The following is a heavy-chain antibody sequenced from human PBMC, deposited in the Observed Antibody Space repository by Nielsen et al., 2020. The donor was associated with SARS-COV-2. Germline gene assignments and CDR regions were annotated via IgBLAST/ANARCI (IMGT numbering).Heavy chain of an antibody. Sequence: GGSLRLSYAASGFTFSSYGMHWVRQAPGKGLEWVAVIWYDGSNKYYADSVKGRFTISRDNSKNTLYLQMNSLRAEDTAVYYCARDPYFWSGYPNRYMDVWGKGTTVTVSS. V-gene: IGHV3-33*01. D-gene: IGHD3-3*01. CDR2: IWYDGSNK. CDR1: GFTFSSYG. J-gene: IGHJ6*03. CDR3: ARDPYFWSGYPNRYMDV.